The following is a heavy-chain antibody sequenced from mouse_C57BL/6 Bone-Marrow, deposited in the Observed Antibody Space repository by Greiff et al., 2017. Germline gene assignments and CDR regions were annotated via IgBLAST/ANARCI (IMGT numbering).Heavy chain of an antibody. CDR1: GYTFTDYY. CDR3: ARCYYYGSSPHWYFDV. J-gene: IGHJ1*03. CDR2: IYPGSGNT. V-gene: IGHV1-76*01. D-gene: IGHD1-1*01. Sequence: QVHVKQSGAELVRPGASVKLSCKASGYTFTDYYINWVKQRPGQGLEWIARIYPGSGNTYYNEKFKGKATLTAEKSSSTAYMQLSSLTSEDSAVYYCARCYYYGSSPHWYFDVWGTGTTVTVSS.